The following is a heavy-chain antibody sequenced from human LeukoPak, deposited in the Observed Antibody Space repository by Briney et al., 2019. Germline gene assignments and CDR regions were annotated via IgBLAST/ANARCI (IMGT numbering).Heavy chain of an antibody. D-gene: IGHD2/OR15-2a*01. Sequence: GGSLRLSCAASGFTFSSYAMHWVRQAPGKGLEWVAVISYDGSNKYYADSVKGRFTISRDNSKNTLYLQMNSLRAEDTAVYYCACIYDPDAFDIWGQGTMVTVSS. V-gene: IGHV3-30*04. J-gene: IGHJ3*02. CDR1: GFTFSSYA. CDR3: ACIYDPDAFDI. CDR2: ISYDGSNK.